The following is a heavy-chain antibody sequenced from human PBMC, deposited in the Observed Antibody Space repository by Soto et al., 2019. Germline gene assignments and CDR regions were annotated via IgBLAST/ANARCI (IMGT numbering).Heavy chain of an antibody. CDR3: ARVGGCSGGSCYDY. Sequence: PSETLSLTCTVSGGSISRYYWSWNRQPPGKGLEWIGYIYYSGSTNYNPSLKSRVTISVDTSKNQFSLKLSSVTAADTAVYYCARVGGCSGGSCYDYWGQGTLVTVS. J-gene: IGHJ4*02. V-gene: IGHV4-59*01. CDR2: IYYSGST. CDR1: GGSISRYY. D-gene: IGHD2-15*01.